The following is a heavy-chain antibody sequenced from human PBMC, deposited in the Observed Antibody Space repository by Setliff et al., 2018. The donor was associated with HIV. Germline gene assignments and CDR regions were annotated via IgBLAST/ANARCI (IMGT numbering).Heavy chain of an antibody. D-gene: IGHD3-22*01. CDR2: INHSGNI. J-gene: IGHJ5*02. CDR1: GGSFSGYY. CDR3: ARGVVFMGITTRWFDP. V-gene: IGHV4-34*01. Sequence: PSETLSLTCAVYGGSFSGYYWSWIRQPPGKGLEWIGEINHSGNINYTPSLKSRVTISVDTSKNQFSLKLTSVSAADTAVYYCARGVVFMGITTRWFDPWGQGTLVTVSS.